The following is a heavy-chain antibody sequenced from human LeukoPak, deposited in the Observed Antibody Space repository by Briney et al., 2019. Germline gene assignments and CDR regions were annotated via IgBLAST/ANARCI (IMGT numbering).Heavy chain of an antibody. CDR2: ISSSSSYI. D-gene: IGHD3-22*01. J-gene: IGHJ3*02. CDR3: ARDYYYDSSGYYFGPDAFDI. Sequence: GGSLRLCCAASGFTFSSYSMKWVRQAPGKGLEWVSSISSSSSYIYYADSVKGRFTISRDNAKNSLYLQMNSLRAEDTAVYYCARDYYYDSSGYYFGPDAFDIWGQGTMVTVSS. CDR1: GFTFSSYS. V-gene: IGHV3-21*01.